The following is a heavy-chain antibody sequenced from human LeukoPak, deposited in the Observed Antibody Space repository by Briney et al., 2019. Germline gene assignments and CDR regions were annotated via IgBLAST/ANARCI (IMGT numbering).Heavy chain of an antibody. V-gene: IGHV3-7*03. D-gene: IGHD4/OR15-4a*01. CDR1: GFTFSSYW. CDR2: INHNGNVN. J-gene: IGHJ6*02. Sequence: GGSLRLSCAASGFTFSSYWMNWARQAPGKGVEWVASINHNGNVNYYVDSVKGRFTISRDNAKNSLSLQMSTLRAEDTAVYFCARGGAFDVWGQGATVTVSS. CDR3: ARGGAFDV.